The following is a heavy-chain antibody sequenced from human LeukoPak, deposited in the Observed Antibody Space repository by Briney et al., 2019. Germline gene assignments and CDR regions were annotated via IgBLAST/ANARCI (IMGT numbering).Heavy chain of an antibody. CDR3: AQDSGGSGSFLFVN. J-gene: IGHJ4*02. Sequence: GGSLRLSCAASGFTFSSYAMSWVRQAPGKGLEWVSAISGSGGSTYYADSVKGRFTISRDNSKNTLYLQMNSLRAEDTAVYYCAQDSGGSGSFLFVNWGQGTLVTVSS. CDR1: GFTFSSYA. CDR2: ISGSGGST. D-gene: IGHD3-10*01. V-gene: IGHV3-23*01.